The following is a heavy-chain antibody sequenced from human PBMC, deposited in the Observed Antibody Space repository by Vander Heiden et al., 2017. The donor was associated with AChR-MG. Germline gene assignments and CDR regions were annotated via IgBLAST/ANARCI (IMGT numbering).Heavy chain of an antibody. CDR3: AKGRGSSGWYMDYFDY. D-gene: IGHD6-19*01. V-gene: IGHV3-9*01. CDR1: GLTFHDYA. CDR2: ISWKSGSI. J-gene: IGHJ4*02. Sequence: EVQLVESGGGLVQPGRSLRLSCAASGLTFHDYAMHWVRQAPGKGLEWVSGISWKSGSIGYADSVKGRFTISRDNAKNSLYLQMNSLRAEDTALYYCAKGRGSSGWYMDYFDYWGQGTLVTVSS.